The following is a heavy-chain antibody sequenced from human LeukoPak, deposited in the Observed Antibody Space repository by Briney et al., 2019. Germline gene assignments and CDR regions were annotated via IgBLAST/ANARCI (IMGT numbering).Heavy chain of an antibody. CDR3: TVLCSGGSCLLL. CDR1: GYTFTGYY. CDR2: INPNSGDT. D-gene: IGHD2-15*01. V-gene: IGHV1-2*02. J-gene: IGHJ4*02. Sequence: ASVKVSCKASGYTFTGYYMHWVRQAPGQGLEWMGWINPNSGDTNYAQKFQGRVTMTRDTSISTAYMELSTLRYDDTAAYYCTVLCSGGSCLLLWGQGTLVTVSS.